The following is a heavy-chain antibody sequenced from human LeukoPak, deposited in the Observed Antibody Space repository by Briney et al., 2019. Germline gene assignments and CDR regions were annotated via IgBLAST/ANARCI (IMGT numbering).Heavy chain of an antibody. D-gene: IGHD3-10*01. Sequence: GRSLRLSCAASGFTFSSYGMHWVRQAPGKGLEGVAVISYDGSNKYYADSVKGRFTISRDISKNTLYLQMNSLRAEDMAVYYCAKEDYGSGSFDYWGQGTLVTVSS. CDR3: AKEDYGSGSFDY. CDR1: GFTFSSYG. V-gene: IGHV3-30*18. CDR2: ISYDGSNK. J-gene: IGHJ4*02.